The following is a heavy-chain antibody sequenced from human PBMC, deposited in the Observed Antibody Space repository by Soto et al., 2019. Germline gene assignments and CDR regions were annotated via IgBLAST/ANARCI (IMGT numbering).Heavy chain of an antibody. CDR1: GYVFTTSA. Sequence: QVHLVQSGAEVQKPGASVKISCQASGYVFTTSAIHWVRQAAGQRLEWLGWINPATGDTKYSQDFRGRVTFTLDTSANTAYMALTSLTSHDTAVYYCARAAGRSKLLPYYFDPWGQGTLVTVSS. J-gene: IGHJ5*02. CDR2: INPATGDT. D-gene: IGHD3-22*01. CDR3: ARAAGRSKLLPYYFDP. V-gene: IGHV1-3*01.